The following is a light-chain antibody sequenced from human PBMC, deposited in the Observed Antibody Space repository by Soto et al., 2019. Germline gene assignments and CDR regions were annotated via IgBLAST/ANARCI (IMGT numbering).Light chain of an antibody. CDR2: GAS. V-gene: IGKV3-20*01. CDR1: QSVSSN. CDR3: QQYGSSPQT. J-gene: IGKJ1*01. Sequence: EILMTQSPVTLSVSPGERSTLSCRASQSVSSNLAWYQQKPGQAPRLLIYGASSRDTGIPDRFSGSGSGTEFTLTISRLEPEDFAVYYCQQYGSSPQTFGQGTKVDIK.